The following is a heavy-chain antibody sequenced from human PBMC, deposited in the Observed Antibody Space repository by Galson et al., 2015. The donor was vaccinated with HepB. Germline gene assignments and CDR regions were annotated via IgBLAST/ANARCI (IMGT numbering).Heavy chain of an antibody. CDR1: GFTFSNAW. D-gene: IGHD6-13*01. J-gene: IGHJ6*02. CDR3: ASGPAAAGSLQFYYYDMDV. CDR2: IKRKTDGETT. Sequence: SLRLSCAASGFTFSNAWMTWVRQAPEKGLEWVGRIKRKTDGETTDYGAPVTGRFTISRDDSKNTVYLQMNSLKTEDTAVYYCASGPAAAGSLQFYYYDMDVWGQGTTVTVSS. V-gene: IGHV3-15*01.